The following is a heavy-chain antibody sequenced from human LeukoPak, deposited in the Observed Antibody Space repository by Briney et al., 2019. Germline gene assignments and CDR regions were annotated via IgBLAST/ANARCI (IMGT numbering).Heavy chain of an antibody. CDR3: ATYRQVLLPFES. CDR1: GFTFSNYA. Sequence: PGGSLRLSCAASGFTFSNYAMSWVRQAPGKGLEWVSVISGSGGSTYYADSVKGRFTISRDNSKSTLSLQMNSLRAEDTAIYYCATYRQVLLPFESWGQGTLVTVSS. CDR2: ISGSGGST. J-gene: IGHJ4*02. D-gene: IGHD2-8*02. V-gene: IGHV3-23*01.